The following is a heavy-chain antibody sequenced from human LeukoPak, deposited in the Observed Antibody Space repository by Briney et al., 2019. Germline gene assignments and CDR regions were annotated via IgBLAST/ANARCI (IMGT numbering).Heavy chain of an antibody. CDR3: ARVPGGGTAAN. Sequence: SETLSLTCTVSGGSIRSYYWSWIRQPPGKGLEWIGYIYYSGSTNYNPSLKSRVTISVDTSKNQFSLKLRSVTAADTAVYYCARVPGGGTAANWGQGTMVTVSS. CDR1: GGSIRSYY. D-gene: IGHD1-7*01. V-gene: IGHV4-59*01. CDR2: IYYSGST. J-gene: IGHJ3*01.